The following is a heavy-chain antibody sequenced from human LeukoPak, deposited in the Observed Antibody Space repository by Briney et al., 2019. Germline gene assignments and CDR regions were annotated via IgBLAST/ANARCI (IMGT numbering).Heavy chain of an antibody. Sequence: GGSLRLSCAASGFTFSSYAMSWVRQAPGKGLEWVSAISGSGGSTYYADSVKGRFTISRDNSKNTLYLQMNSLRAEDTAVYYCANGGPLTLHYASSGYYYYWGQGTLVTVSS. V-gene: IGHV3-23*01. CDR3: ANGGPLTLHYASSGYYYY. CDR2: ISGSGGST. CDR1: GFTFSSYA. D-gene: IGHD3-22*01. J-gene: IGHJ4*02.